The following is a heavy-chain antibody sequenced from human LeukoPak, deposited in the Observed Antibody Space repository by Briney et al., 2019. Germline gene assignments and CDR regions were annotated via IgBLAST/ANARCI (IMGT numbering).Heavy chain of an antibody. V-gene: IGHV3-48*04. CDR1: GFTFSSYS. CDR2: ISSSSTI. J-gene: IGHJ4*02. Sequence: GGSLRLSCAASGFTFSSYSMNWVRQAPGKGLEWVSYISSSSTIYYADSVKGRFTISRDNAKNSLYLQMNSLRAEDTAVYYCARGKGLRHYFDYWGQGTLVTVSS. CDR3: ARGKGLRHYFDY.